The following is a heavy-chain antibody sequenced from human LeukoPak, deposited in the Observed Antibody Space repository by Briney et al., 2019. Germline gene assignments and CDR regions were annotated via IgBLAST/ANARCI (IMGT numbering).Heavy chain of an antibody. J-gene: IGHJ4*02. V-gene: IGHV3-23*01. D-gene: IGHD3-9*01. Sequence: PGGSLRLSCAASGFTFSSYAMSWVRQAPGKGLEWVSAISGSGGSTYYADSVKGRFTISRDNSKNTLYLQMNSLRADDTAVYYCAKSRGYFDWLLVGYWGQGTLVTVSS. CDR3: AKSRGYFDWLLVGY. CDR1: GFTFSSYA. CDR2: ISGSGGST.